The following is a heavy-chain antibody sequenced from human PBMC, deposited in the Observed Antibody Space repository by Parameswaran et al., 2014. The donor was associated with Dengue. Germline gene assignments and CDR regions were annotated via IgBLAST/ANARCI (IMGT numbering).Heavy chain of an antibody. CDR1: GDSVSSNSAT. J-gene: IGHJ4*02. V-gene: IGHV6-1*01. CDR3: ARENQQLVLGY. CDR2: TYYRSKWYN. Sequence: SQTLSLTCAISGDSVSSNSATWNWLRQSPSRGLEWLGRTYYRSKWYNDYAISVESRITINPDTSKNQFSLQLDSVTPEDTAVYYCARENQQLVLGYWGQGTLVTVSS. D-gene: IGHD6-13*01.